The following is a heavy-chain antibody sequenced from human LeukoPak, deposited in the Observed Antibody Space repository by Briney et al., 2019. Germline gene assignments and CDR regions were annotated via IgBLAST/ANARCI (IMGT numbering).Heavy chain of an antibody. Sequence: GGSLRLSCEASGLSFTNYAMMWVRQAPGKGLEWVAVISYDGSNKYYADSVKGRFTISRDNSKNTLYLQMNSLRAEDTAVYYCARDLLRRSVGSSSWFFDYWGQGTLVTVSS. D-gene: IGHD6-13*01. CDR1: GLSFTNYA. V-gene: IGHV3-30*04. CDR3: ARDLLRRSVGSSSWFFDY. CDR2: ISYDGSNK. J-gene: IGHJ4*02.